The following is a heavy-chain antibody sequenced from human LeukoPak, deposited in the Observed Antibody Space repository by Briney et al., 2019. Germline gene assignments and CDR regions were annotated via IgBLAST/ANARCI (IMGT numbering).Heavy chain of an antibody. CDR1: GFTFSSYA. CDR3: AKSSVVVVGAMDWFDP. D-gene: IGHD2-15*01. V-gene: IGHV3-23*01. CDR2: ISGSGGST. J-gene: IGHJ5*02. Sequence: PGGSLRLSCAASGFTFSSYAMNWVRQAPGKGLEWVSGISGSGGSTYYADSVKGRFTISRDNSKNTLYLQMNSLRAEDLAVYFCAKSSVVVVGAMDWFDPWGQGTLVTVSS.